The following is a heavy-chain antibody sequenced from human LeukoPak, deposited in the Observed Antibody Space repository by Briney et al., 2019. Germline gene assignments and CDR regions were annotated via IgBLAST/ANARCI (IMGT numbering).Heavy chain of an antibody. CDR3: ARDRDYDFWSAYYPTPDH. Sequence: GGSLRLSCAASGSTVSTNYMSWVRQAPGKGLEWVTAIDYGGNTYYGDSVKGRFTISRDKSKNTLYLQMNSLRAEDTAVYYCARDRDYDFWSAYYPTPDHWGQGTLVTVSS. CDR2: IDYGGNT. J-gene: IGHJ4*02. V-gene: IGHV3-53*05. D-gene: IGHD3-3*01. CDR1: GSTVSTNY.